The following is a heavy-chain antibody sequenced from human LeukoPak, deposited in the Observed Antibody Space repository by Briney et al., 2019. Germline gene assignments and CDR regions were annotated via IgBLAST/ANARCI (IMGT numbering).Heavy chain of an antibody. D-gene: IGHD3-9*01. CDR3: AREVAVRYFDWLPHYYYYYMDV. V-gene: IGHV7-4-1*02. CDR2: INTNTGNP. J-gene: IGHJ6*03. CDR1: KYTFTDYY. Sequence: GASVKVSCKASKYTFTDYYIHWVRQAPGQGLEWMGWINTNTGNPTYAQGFTGRFVFSLDTSVSTAYLQISSLKAEDTAVYYCAREVAVRYFDWLPHYYYYYMDVWGKGTTVTVSS.